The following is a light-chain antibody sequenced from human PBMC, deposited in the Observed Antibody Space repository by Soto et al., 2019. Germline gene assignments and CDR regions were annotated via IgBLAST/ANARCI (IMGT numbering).Light chain of an antibody. CDR3: QQYNNLPYT. V-gene: IGKV1-33*01. J-gene: IGKJ2*01. Sequence: DIQMTQSPSSLSASLGDRVTITCQASQAISKYLHWYHQRPGKAPILVIYDASNLEAGAPSRFSGGGSGTYFTLTISSLQPEDIGTYFCQQYNNLPYTFGQGTKLDIK. CDR2: DAS. CDR1: QAISKY.